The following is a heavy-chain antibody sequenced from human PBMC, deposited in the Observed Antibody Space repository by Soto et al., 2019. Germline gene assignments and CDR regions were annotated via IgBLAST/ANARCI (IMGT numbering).Heavy chain of an antibody. D-gene: IGHD2-2*01. J-gene: IGHJ4*02. CDR2: IWYDGSNK. CDR1: GFTFSSYG. V-gene: IGHV3-33*03. CDR3: ASRSPALDY. Sequence: QVQLVESGGGVVQPGRSLRLSCAASGFTFSSYGMHWVRQAPGKGLEWVAGIWYDGSNKYYADSVKGRFTISRDNSKNTRYLQMNSLGDEDTAVYYCASRSPALDYWGQGTLVTVSS.